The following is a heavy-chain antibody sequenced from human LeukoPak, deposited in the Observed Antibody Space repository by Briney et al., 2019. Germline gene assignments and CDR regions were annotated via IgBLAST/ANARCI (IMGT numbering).Heavy chain of an antibody. V-gene: IGHV3-33*01. Sequence: GGSLRLSCAASGFTFSSYGMHWVRQAPGKGLEWVAVIWYDGSNKYYADSVKGRFTISRDNSKNTLYLQMNSLRAEDTAVYYCARRYCSGGSCYGSAFDIWGQGTMVTVSS. CDR3: ARRYCSGGSCYGSAFDI. J-gene: IGHJ3*02. CDR1: GFTFSSYG. D-gene: IGHD2-15*01. CDR2: IWYDGSNK.